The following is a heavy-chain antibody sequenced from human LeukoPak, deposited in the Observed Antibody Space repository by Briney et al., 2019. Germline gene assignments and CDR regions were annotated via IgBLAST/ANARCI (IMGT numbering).Heavy chain of an antibody. CDR2: IYYTGSA. V-gene: IGHV4-39*06. Sequence: SVTLSLTCTVSGGPISTTDDFWGCIRQPLGKGPESNGSIYYTGSAFYNPSLKSRVTISEDPSKNQFTLKLRSVTAADTAVYYCARGGGIKSYYYYMDVWGKGTTVTVSS. J-gene: IGHJ6*03. CDR1: GGPISTTDDF. CDR3: ARGGGIKSYYYYMDV. D-gene: IGHD1-14*01.